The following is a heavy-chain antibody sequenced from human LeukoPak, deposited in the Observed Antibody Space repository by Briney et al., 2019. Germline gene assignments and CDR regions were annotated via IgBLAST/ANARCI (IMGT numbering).Heavy chain of an antibody. D-gene: IGHD4-11*01. J-gene: IGHJ3*02. CDR2: INHSGST. V-gene: IGHV4-34*01. Sequence: PSETLSLTCTVSGGSISSYYWSWIRQPPGKGLEWIGEINHSGSTNYNPSLKSRVTISVDTSKNQFSLKLSSVTAADTAVYYCARYTVTTPGDDAFDIWGQGTMVTVSS. CDR3: ARYTVTTPGDDAFDI. CDR1: GGSISSYY.